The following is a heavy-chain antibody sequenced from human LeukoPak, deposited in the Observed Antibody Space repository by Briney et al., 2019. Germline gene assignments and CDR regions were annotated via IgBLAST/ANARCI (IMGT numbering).Heavy chain of an antibody. CDR3: ARVRYSSGWSTYYYYYMDV. Sequence: GGSLRLSCAASGFTFSSYWMSWVRQAPGKGLEWVANIKQDGSEKYYVDSVKGRFTISRDNAKDSLYLQMNSLRAEDTAVYYCARVRYSSGWSTYYYYYMDVWGKGTTVTISS. CDR1: GFTFSSYW. J-gene: IGHJ6*03. D-gene: IGHD6-19*01. CDR2: IKQDGSEK. V-gene: IGHV3-7*01.